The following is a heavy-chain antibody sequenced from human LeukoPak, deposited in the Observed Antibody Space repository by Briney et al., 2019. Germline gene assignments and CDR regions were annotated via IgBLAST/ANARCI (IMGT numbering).Heavy chain of an antibody. CDR2: ISGSGGST. D-gene: IGHD4-17*01. CDR3: AKGDDYGDYVGGLFDY. J-gene: IGHJ4*02. Sequence: RGGSLRLSCAASGFTFSSYAMSWVRQAPGKGLEWVSAISGSGGSTYYADSVKGRFTISRDNSKNTLYLQMNSLRAEDTAVYYCAKGDDYGDYVGGLFDYWGQGTLVTVSS. V-gene: IGHV3-23*01. CDR1: GFTFSSYA.